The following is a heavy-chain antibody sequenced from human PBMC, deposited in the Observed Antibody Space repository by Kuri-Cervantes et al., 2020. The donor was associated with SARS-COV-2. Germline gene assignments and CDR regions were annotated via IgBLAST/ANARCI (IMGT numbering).Heavy chain of an antibody. Sequence: GGSLRLSCAASGFTFSSYGMHWVRQAPGKGLEWVAFIRYDGSNKYYADSVKGRFTISRDNSKNTLYLQMNSLRAEDTAAYYCARDLGLVHPFDIWGQGTMVTVSS. CDR1: GFTFSSYG. V-gene: IGHV3-30*02. J-gene: IGHJ3*02. CDR2: IRYDGSNK. D-gene: IGHD3/OR15-3a*01. CDR3: ARDLGLVHPFDI.